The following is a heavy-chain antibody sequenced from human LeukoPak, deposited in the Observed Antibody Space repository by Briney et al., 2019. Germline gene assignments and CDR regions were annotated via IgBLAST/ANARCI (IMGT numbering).Heavy chain of an antibody. V-gene: IGHV4-38-2*02. J-gene: IGHJ4*02. CDR3: ARAGWIITSGIDY. Sequence: PSETLPLTCSVSGYSISRGYYWAWIRQPPGKGLEWIGTIYHIGSTYYTPSLVSRVTLSVDTSKSEFSLNLRSVTAADTAVYYCARAGWIITSGIDYWGQGALVTVSS. CDR2: IYHIGST. D-gene: IGHD3-10*01. CDR1: GYSISRGYY.